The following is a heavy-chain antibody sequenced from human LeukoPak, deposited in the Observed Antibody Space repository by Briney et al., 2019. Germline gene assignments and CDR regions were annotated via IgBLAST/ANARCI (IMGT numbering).Heavy chain of an antibody. CDR1: GFTFSSDT. CDR2: ISSSSSNT. Sequence: GGSLRLSCAASGFTFSSDTMNWVRQAPGQGLEWVSSISSSSSNTHYADSVKGRFTISRDNSMDTLYLQMNSLRAEDTAVYYCAKRGYYYDSSAYYYFDYWGQGTLVTVSS. CDR3: AKRGYYYDSSAYYYFDY. J-gene: IGHJ4*02. V-gene: IGHV3-23*01. D-gene: IGHD3-22*01.